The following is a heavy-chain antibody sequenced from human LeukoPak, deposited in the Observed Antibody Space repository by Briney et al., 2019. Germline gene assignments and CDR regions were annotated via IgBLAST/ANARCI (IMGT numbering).Heavy chain of an antibody. J-gene: IGHJ4*02. CDR2: ISGSAGST. CDR3: AKDHLYCSGGSCYGDY. Sequence: PGGSLRLSCAASGFTFSSYGMSWVRQAPGKGLEWVAAISGSAGSTYYADSVKGRFTISRDNSKSTLYLQMNSLRAEDTAVYYCAKDHLYCSGGSCYGDYWGQGNMVTVSS. CDR1: GFTFSSYG. D-gene: IGHD2-15*01. V-gene: IGHV3-23*01.